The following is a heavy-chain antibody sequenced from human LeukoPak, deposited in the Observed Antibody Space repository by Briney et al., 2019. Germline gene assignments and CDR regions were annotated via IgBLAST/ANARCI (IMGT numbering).Heavy chain of an antibody. Sequence: SVKVSCKASGGTFSSYAISWVRQAPGQGLEWMGGIIPIFCTANYAQKFQGRVTITADKSTSTAYMELSSLRSEDTAVYYCARSYTSTSRPFDYWGQGTLVTVSS. CDR1: GGTFSSYA. CDR2: IIPIFCTA. J-gene: IGHJ4*02. V-gene: IGHV1-69*06. D-gene: IGHD2-2*01. CDR3: ARSYTSTSRPFDY.